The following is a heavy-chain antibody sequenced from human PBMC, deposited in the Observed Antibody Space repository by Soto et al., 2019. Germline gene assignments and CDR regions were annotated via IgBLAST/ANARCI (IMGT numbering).Heavy chain of an antibody. J-gene: IGHJ4*02. V-gene: IGHV4-39*01. CDR1: GGSISSSSYY. CDR2: IYYSGST. CDR3: ASLRFLEWLSHFDY. D-gene: IGHD3-3*01. Sequence: SETLSLTCTVSGGSISSSSYYWGWIRQPPGKGLEWIGSIYYSGSTYYNPSLKSRVTISVDTSKNQFSLKLSSVTASDLAVYYCASLRFLEWLSHFDYWGQGTLVTVSS.